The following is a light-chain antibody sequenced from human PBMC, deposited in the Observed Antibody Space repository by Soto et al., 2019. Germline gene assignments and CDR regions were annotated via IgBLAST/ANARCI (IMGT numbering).Light chain of an antibody. Sequence: EIVLTQSPGTLSLSPGERATLSCRASQCVSSSDLAWYQQKPGQPPRLLIYGASSRATGIPDRFSGSGSGTDFTLTINTLEPEDFAVYYCQQRSSWPDTFGQGTKLEIK. CDR1: QCVSSSD. CDR2: GAS. V-gene: IGKV3D-20*02. CDR3: QQRSSWPDT. J-gene: IGKJ2*01.